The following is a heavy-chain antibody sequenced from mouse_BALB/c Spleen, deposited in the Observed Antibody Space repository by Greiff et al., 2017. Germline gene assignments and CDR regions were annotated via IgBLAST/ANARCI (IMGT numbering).Heavy chain of an antibody. Sequence: QVQLQQSGAELMKPGASVKISCKATGYTFSSYWIEWVKQRPGHGLEWIGEILPGSGSTNYNEKFKGKATFTADTSSNTAYMQLSSLTSEDSAVYYCARGGPGDYFDYWGQGTTLTVSS. CDR1: GYTFSSYW. V-gene: IGHV1-9*01. CDR3: ARGGPGDYFDY. J-gene: IGHJ2*01. CDR2: ILPGSGST.